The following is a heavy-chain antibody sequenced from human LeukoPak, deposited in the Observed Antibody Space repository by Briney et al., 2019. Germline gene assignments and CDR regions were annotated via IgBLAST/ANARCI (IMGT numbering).Heavy chain of an antibody. CDR1: GGTFSSYA. CDR2: IIPIFGTA. V-gene: IGHV1-69*13. D-gene: IGHD6-19*01. Sequence: GASVKVSCKASGGTFSSYAISWVRQAPGQGLEWMGGIIPIFGTANYAQKFQGRVTITADESTSTAYMELSSLRSEDTAVYYCARVFRGSGWNFDYWGQGTLVTVSS. CDR3: ARVFRGSGWNFDY. J-gene: IGHJ4*02.